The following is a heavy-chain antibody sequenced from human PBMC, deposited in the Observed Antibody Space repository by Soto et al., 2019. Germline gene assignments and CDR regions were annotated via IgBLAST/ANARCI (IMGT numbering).Heavy chain of an antibody. CDR3: ATMTAGGRGKNYYYYMDV. V-gene: IGHV4-39*01. D-gene: IGHD6-13*01. CDR1: GGSISSSSYY. CDR2: IYYSGNT. J-gene: IGHJ6*03. Sequence: SETLSLTCTVSGGSISSSSYYWGLIRQPPGKGLEWIGSIYYSGNTYYNPSLKSRVAISVDTSKNQFSLKLSSVTAADTAVYYCATMTAGGRGKNYYYYMDVWGKGTTVTVSS.